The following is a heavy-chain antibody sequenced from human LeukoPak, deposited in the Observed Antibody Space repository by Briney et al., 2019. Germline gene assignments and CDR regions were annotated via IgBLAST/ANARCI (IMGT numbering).Heavy chain of an antibody. CDR3: ANPPTVTKTRFDS. Sequence: GGSLRLSCAASGFTFSSYGMSWVRQAPGKGLEWVSDINGSGGTTYYADSVKGRFTISRDNSKNTLYLQMNSLRAEDTAVYYCANPPTVTKTRFDSWGQGTLVTVSS. V-gene: IGHV3-23*01. J-gene: IGHJ5*01. CDR1: GFTFSSYG. CDR2: INGSGGTT. D-gene: IGHD4-17*01.